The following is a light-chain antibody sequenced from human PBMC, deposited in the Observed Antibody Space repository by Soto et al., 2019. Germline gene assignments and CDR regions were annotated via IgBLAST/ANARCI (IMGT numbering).Light chain of an antibody. CDR3: QQYFSTPRT. CDR1: QSVLYISNNMNY. Sequence: DIVMTQSPDSLAVSLGERATINCKSSQSVLYISNNMNYLXWYQQKPGQPPKLLIYWASTRASGVPDRFSGSGSGTDFTLTVSSLQAEDVAVYYCQQYFSTPRTFGQGTKVEVK. V-gene: IGKV4-1*01. CDR2: WAS. J-gene: IGKJ1*01.